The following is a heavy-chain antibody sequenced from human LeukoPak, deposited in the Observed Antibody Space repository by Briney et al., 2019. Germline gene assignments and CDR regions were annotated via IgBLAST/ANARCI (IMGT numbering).Heavy chain of an antibody. D-gene: IGHD3-10*01. V-gene: IGHV3-11*01. CDR1: GFTFSDYY. CDR2: ISSSGSTI. J-gene: IGHJ4*02. CDR3: ARDREGGYYGSGSIDY. Sequence: GSLRLSCAASGFTFSDYYMSWIRQAPGRGLEWVSYISSSGSTIYYADSVKGRFTISRDNAKNSLYLQMNSLRAKDTAVYYCARDREGGYYGSGSIDYWGQGTLVTVSS.